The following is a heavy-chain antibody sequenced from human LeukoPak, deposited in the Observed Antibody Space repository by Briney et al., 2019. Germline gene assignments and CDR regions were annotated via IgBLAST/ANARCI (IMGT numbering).Heavy chain of an antibody. D-gene: IGHD1-26*01. V-gene: IGHV1-2*02. CDR2: INPNSGGT. J-gene: IGHJ3*02. CDR3: ASSYSGTSGVYAFDI. CDR1: GYTFTGYY. Sequence: ASVKVSCKASGYTFTGYYMHWVRQAPGQGLEWMGWINPNSGGTNYAQKFQGRVTMTRDTSISTAYMELSRLRSDDTAVYYCASSYSGTSGVYAFDIWGQGTMVTVSS.